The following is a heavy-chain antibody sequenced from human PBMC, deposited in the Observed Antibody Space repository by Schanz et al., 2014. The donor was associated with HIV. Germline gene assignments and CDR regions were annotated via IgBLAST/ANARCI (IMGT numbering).Heavy chain of an antibody. CDR1: GYTFFDYD. D-gene: IGHD1-26*01. CDR3: VRAASFHFDKEGYYRNWYFDF. V-gene: IGHV1-8*02. J-gene: IGHJ2*01. CDR2: VNPESGNT. Sequence: QVQLVQSGPEVKKPGASVRVSCETSGYTFFDYDINWVRQAPGQGLEWMGWVNPESGNTGMADTFRGRLSLTRFTSTGTAYMELDSLRSEDTAIYYCVRAASFHFDKEGYYRNWYFDFWGRGTLVAVSS.